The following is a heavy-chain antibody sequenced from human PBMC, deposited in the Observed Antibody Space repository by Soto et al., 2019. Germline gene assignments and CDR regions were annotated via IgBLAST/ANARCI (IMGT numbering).Heavy chain of an antibody. CDR3: ARYYYDSSGRTFDP. CDR1: GGSISRYY. J-gene: IGHJ5*02. CDR2: IYYSGST. D-gene: IGHD3-22*01. Sequence: PSETLSLSCTVSGGSISRYYWSWARQPPGKGLEWIGYIYYSGSTNDNPSLKSRVTISVDTSRNQFSLKLSSVTAADTAVYYCARYYYDSSGRTFDPWGQGTLVTVS. V-gene: IGHV4-59*01.